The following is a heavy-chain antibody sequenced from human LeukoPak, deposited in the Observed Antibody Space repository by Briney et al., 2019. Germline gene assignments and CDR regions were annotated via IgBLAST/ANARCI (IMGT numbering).Heavy chain of an antibody. CDR3: ERTGYSDDAYDY. J-gene: IGHJ4*02. V-gene: IGHV3-7*04. Sequence: PGGSRTLSCAPSGFTSSNYWVSWVSQAPDEGLEWVANINQDVSSLNYAGSVKGRFTISRDNAKKSLYLQMNSLRADDTALYYCERTGYSDDAYDYWAQGTLVTVSS. CDR2: INQDVSSL. CDR1: GFTSSNYW. D-gene: IGHD5-18*01.